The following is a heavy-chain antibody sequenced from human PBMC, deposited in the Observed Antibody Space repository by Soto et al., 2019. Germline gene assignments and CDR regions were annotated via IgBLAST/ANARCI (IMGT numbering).Heavy chain of an antibody. CDR3: ARRRTGMYGDMYWFDS. D-gene: IGHD4-17*01. CDR2: ISHSGSL. Sequence: QVQLQESGPGLVKPSETLSLTCTVSGDSITNYDWSWIRQPPGKGLECVGYISHSGSLNYNPSLNSRVTRSIDTSKNTVTLNMRSVSAADTAVYSGARRRTGMYGDMYWFDSWGQGILVTVSS. V-gene: IGHV4-59*03. J-gene: IGHJ5*01. CDR1: GDSITNYD.